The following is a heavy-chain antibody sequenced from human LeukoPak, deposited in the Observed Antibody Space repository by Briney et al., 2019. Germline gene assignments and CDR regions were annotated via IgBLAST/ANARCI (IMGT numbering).Heavy chain of an antibody. D-gene: IGHD3-22*01. CDR3: ARDKGDYDTSGSLFVF. CDR2: LYSDGTT. V-gene: IGHV3-53*01. J-gene: IGHJ4*02. CDR1: GFTVSSNY. Sequence: PGGSLRLSCAASGFTVSSNYMSRVRQAPGKGLEWVSVLYSDGTTYYADSVKGRFTISRDNAKSSLYLQMNSLRAGDTAVYYCARDKGDYDTSGSLFVFGGQGTPVTVSS.